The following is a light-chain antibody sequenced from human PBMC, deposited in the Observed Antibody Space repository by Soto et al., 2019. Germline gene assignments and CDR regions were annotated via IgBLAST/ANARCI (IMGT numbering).Light chain of an antibody. CDR1: QSVSNY. CDR2: DAS. CDR3: KQRSHWPRT. J-gene: IGKJ1*01. V-gene: IGKV3-11*01. Sequence: EVVLTQSPATLSLSPGERATLSCRASQSVSNYLAWYQQKPGQAPRLLIYDASNRATGIPARFSGSGSGTDFTLTITSQAPEDFAVYSCKQRSHWPRTFGQGPRWKS.